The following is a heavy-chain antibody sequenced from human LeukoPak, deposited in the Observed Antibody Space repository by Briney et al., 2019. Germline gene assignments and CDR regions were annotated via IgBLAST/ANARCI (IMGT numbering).Heavy chain of an antibody. CDR2: IYYSGST. J-gene: IGHJ4*02. V-gene: IGHV4-61*05. Sequence: SETLSLTCAVSGGSIRSNNHYWGWIRQPPGKGLEWIGYIYYSGSTNYNPSLKSRVTISVETSKNQFSLKLSSVTAADTAVYYCARVTGYMIEDYFDYWGQGTLVTVSS. CDR3: ARVTGYMIEDYFDY. D-gene: IGHD3-22*01. CDR1: GGSIRSNNHY.